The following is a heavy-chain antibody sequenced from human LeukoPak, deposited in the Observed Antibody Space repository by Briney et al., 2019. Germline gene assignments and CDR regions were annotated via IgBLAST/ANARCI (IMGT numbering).Heavy chain of an antibody. D-gene: IGHD1-14*01. CDR1: GFTFRHLG. CDR3: AAVDNRIGFDC. J-gene: IGHJ4*02. Sequence: RGDSLRLSCAASGFTFRHLGMLWVRQAPGKGREWVAFIRYDGSTRSYADSVKGRLTISTHNCKNTFYLQMSGLRVEDTALYYCAAVDNRIGFDCWGQGTLVTVSS. CDR2: IRYDGSTR. V-gene: IGHV3-30*02.